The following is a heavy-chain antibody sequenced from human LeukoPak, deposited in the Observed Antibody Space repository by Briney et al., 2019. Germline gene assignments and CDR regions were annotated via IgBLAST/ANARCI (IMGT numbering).Heavy chain of an antibody. CDR1: GFTFSNYW. Sequence: GGPLRLSCAASGFTFSNYWMHWVRQAPGKELVWVSRINSDGSSRNYADSVKGRFTISRDNAKNTLYLQMNSLRPEDTAVYYCARASSHRIAAGGDYWGQGTLVTVSS. V-gene: IGHV3-74*01. CDR2: INSDGSSR. D-gene: IGHD6-13*01. CDR3: ARASSHRIAAGGDY. J-gene: IGHJ4*02.